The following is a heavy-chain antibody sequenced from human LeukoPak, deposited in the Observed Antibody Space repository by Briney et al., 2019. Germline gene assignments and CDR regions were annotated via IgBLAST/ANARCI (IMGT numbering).Heavy chain of an antibody. CDR2: IYYSGST. CDR1: GGSISSYC. J-gene: IGHJ5*02. Sequence: SETLSLTCTVSGGSISSYCWSWIRQPPGKGLEWIGYIYYSGSTNYNPSLKSRVTISVDTSKNQFSLKLSSVTAADTAVYYCARTAYSWFDPWGQGTLVTVSS. CDR3: ARTAYSWFDP. D-gene: IGHD4-11*01. V-gene: IGHV4-59*12.